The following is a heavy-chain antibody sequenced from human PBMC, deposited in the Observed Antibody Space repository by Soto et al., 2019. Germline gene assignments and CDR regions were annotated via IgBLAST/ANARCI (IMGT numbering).Heavy chain of an antibody. CDR2: ISAYNGNT. Sequence: QVQLVQSGAEVKKPGASVKVSCKASGYTFTSYGISWVRQAPGQGLEWMGWISAYNGNTNIAPKLQGRVTMTTATSTSTAYMELRSLRSDDTAVYYCARVPRGAWYSQSLYWGQGSLVTVSS. CDR1: GYTFTSYG. V-gene: IGHV1-18*04. J-gene: IGHJ4*02. D-gene: IGHD6-13*01. CDR3: ARVPRGAWYSQSLY.